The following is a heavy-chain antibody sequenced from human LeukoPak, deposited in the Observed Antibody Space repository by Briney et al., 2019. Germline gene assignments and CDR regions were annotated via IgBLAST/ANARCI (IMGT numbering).Heavy chain of an antibody. CDR3: ARDASSTSCCDGFDI. D-gene: IGHD2-2*01. CDR2: INPNSGDT. V-gene: IGHV1-2*02. CDR1: GYTFTGYY. J-gene: IGHJ3*02. Sequence: ASVKVSCKASGYTFTGYYMHWVRPAPGQGLEWMGWINPNSGDTKYEQKFQGRVTMTRDTSISTAYMEVSSLRSDDTAVYYCARDASSTSCCDGFDIWGQGTTVTVSS.